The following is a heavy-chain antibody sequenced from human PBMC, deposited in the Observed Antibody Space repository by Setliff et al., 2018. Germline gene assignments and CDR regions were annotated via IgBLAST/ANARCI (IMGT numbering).Heavy chain of an antibody. Sequence: GGSLRLSCAASEFTLSTYWIHWVRQAPRKGLVWVSRINSDGSTTTYADSVRGRFTISRDNSKTTLFLQMNSLRPEDTAIYYCAKEVMGLHLSGLDSWGQGNLVTVSS. J-gene: IGHJ4*02. CDR1: EFTLSTYW. CDR2: INSDGSTT. D-gene: IGHD5-12*01. V-gene: IGHV3-74*01. CDR3: AKEVMGLHLSGLDS.